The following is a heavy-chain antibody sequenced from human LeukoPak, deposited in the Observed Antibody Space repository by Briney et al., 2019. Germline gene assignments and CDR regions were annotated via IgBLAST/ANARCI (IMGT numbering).Heavy chain of an antibody. Sequence: GGSLRLSCAASGFRFDDYGMSWVRQAPGKGLEWVSGINWSGTSTGYADSVRGRITISRDNAKNSLYLQMNSLRAEDTALYYCAKDISGSYPFYFDYWGQGTLVTVSS. D-gene: IGHD1-26*01. CDR1: GFRFDDYG. CDR3: AKDISGSYPFYFDY. CDR2: INWSGTST. V-gene: IGHV3-20*04. J-gene: IGHJ4*02.